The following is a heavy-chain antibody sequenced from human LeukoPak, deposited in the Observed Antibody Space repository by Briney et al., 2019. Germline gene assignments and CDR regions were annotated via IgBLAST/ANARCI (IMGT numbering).Heavy chain of an antibody. V-gene: IGHV4/OR15-8*02. D-gene: IGHD5-24*01. CDR1: GVSISSDNW. J-gene: IGHJ4*02. CDR2: THRSGDT. CDR3: ARGAWWLQSPLDY. Sequence: PSETLSLTCAVYGVSISSDNWWTWVRQPPGKGLEWIGETHRSGDTKYNPSLNGRVTISMDNSKNQLSLNLISVTAADTAVYYCARGAWWLQSPLDYWGQGTLVTVSS.